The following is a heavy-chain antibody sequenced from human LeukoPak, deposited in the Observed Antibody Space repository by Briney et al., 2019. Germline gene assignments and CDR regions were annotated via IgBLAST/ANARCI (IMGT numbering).Heavy chain of an antibody. J-gene: IGHJ5*02. CDR1: GFTFSSYG. CDR2: ISYDGSNK. CDR3: ANGDYGDYMT. Sequence: PGGSLRLSCAASGFTFSSYGVHWVRQAPGKGLEWVAVISYDGSNKYYADSVKGRFTISRDNSKNTLYLQMNSLRAEDTAVYYCANGDYGDYMTWGQGTLVTVSS. V-gene: IGHV3-30*18. D-gene: IGHD4-17*01.